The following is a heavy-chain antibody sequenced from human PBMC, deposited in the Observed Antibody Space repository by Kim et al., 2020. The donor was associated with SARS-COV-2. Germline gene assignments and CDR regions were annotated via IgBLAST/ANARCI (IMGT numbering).Heavy chain of an antibody. V-gene: IGHV3-23*01. CDR3: AKLNTVTEHFDY. J-gene: IGHJ4*02. D-gene: IGHD4-4*01. Sequence: YYADSVKGRFTISRDNSKNTLYLQMNSLRAEDTAVYYCAKLNTVTEHFDYWGQGTLVTVSS.